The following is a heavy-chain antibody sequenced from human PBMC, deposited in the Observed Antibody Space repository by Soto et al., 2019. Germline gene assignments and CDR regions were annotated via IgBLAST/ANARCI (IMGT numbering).Heavy chain of an antibody. CDR1: GLTFSTYA. V-gene: IGHV3-23*01. J-gene: IGHJ4*02. CDR3: AADSSAGWLY. CDR2: LNDVAGIT. D-gene: IGHD6-19*01. Sequence: EVQLLESGGGLVQPGGSLRLSCAASGLTFSTYAMSWVRQAPGKGLEWVSTLNDVAGITSYADSVKVRFNISRDNSKNTLYLRMNSLRVEDTAIYYSAADSSAGWLYWGQGTLVTVSS.